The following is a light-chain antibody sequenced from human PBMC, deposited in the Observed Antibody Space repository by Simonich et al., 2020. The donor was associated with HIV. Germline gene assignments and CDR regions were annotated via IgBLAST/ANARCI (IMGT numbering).Light chain of an antibody. J-gene: IGKJ2*01. Sequence: DIQMTQSPSTLSASVGDRVTITCRASESNSNWLAWDQQKPGKAPNLLIYKASSLESGVPSRFSGSGSGTEFTLTISSLQPDDFSTYYCQQANSFPYTFGQGTKVEIK. CDR2: KAS. CDR1: ESNSNW. V-gene: IGKV1-5*03. CDR3: QQANSFPYT.